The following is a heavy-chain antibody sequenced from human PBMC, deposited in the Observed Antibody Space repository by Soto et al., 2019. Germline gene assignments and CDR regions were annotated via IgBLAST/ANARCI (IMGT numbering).Heavy chain of an antibody. CDR1: GGTFSRYT. Sequence: QVQLVQSGAEVKKPGSSVKVSCKASGGTFSRYTINWVRQAPGQGLEWMGRIIPIAAIANYTQKFQGRVKITVDKSSTTGYMELSSLRSDATAVYYCARGSTIVRGAPSWFDPWGQGTLVTVSS. CDR2: IIPIAAIA. D-gene: IGHD3-10*01. J-gene: IGHJ5*02. CDR3: ARGSTIVRGAPSWFDP. V-gene: IGHV1-69*02.